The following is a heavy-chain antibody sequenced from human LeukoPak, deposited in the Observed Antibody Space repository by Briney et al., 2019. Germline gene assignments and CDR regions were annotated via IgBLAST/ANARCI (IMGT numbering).Heavy chain of an antibody. V-gene: IGHV3-15*01. CDR1: GFTFSNAW. CDR2: IKSKTDGGTT. Sequence: GGSLRLSCAVSGFTFSNAWMSWVRQAPGKGLEWVGRIKSKTDGGTTDYAAPVKGRFTISRDDSKDTLYLQMNSLKTEDTAMYYCTTGLYYDILTGLQPINYWGQGTLVTVSS. CDR3: TTGLYYDILTGLQPINY. D-gene: IGHD3-9*01. J-gene: IGHJ4*02.